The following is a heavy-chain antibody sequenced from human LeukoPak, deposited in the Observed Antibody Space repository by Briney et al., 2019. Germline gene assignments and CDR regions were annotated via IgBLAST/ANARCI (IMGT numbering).Heavy chain of an antibody. V-gene: IGHV1-69*05. D-gene: IGHD3-3*01. Sequence: ASVKVSCKASGGTFSSYAISWVRQAPGQGLEWMGGIIPIFGTANYAQKFQGRVTITTDESTSTAYMEQSSLRSEDTAVYYCARVSKYYDFWSGYYEWWFDPWGQGTLVTVSS. CDR1: GGTFSSYA. CDR3: ARVSKYYDFWSGYYEWWFDP. CDR2: IIPIFGTA. J-gene: IGHJ5*02.